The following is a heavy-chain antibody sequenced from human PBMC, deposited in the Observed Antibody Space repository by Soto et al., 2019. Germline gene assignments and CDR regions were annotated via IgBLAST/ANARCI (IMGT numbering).Heavy chain of an antibody. D-gene: IGHD5-12*01. CDR3: ARDGGYDWGFDY. CDR2: MNPNSGNT. Sequence: ASVKVSCKASGYTFTSDDINWVRQATGQGLEWMGWMNPNSGNTSYAQKFQGRVTMTRNTSISTAYMELSSLRSEDTAVYYCARDGGYDWGFDYWGQGTLVTVSS. CDR1: GYTFTSDD. J-gene: IGHJ4*02. V-gene: IGHV1-8*01.